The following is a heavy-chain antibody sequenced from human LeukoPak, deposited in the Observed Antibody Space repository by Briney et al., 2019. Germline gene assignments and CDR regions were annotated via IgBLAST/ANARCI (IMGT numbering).Heavy chain of an antibody. CDR1: GGTFSSYA. J-gene: IGHJ4*02. D-gene: IGHD6-13*01. Sequence: SVKVSCKASGGTFSSYAISWVRQAPGQGLEWMGGIIPIFGTANYAQKFQGGVTITTDESTSTAYMELSSLRSEDTAVYYCARVEVSALSSSWSRYYFDYWGQGTLVTVSS. CDR2: IIPIFGTA. V-gene: IGHV1-69*05. CDR3: ARVEVSALSSSWSRYYFDY.